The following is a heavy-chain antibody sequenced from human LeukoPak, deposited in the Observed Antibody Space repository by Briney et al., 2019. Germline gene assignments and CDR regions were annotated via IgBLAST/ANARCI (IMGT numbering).Heavy chain of an antibody. J-gene: IGHJ1*01. CDR1: GYTFTGYY. CDR3: ARDGVGYYDSSGYYYFQH. D-gene: IGHD3-22*01. V-gene: IGHV1-2*02. Sequence: ASVKVSCKASGYTFTGYYMHWVRQAPGQGLEWMGWINPNSGGTNYAQKFQGRVTMTRDTSISTAYMELSRLRSDDTAVYYCARDGVGYYDSSGYYYFQHWGQGTLDPVSS. CDR2: INPNSGGT.